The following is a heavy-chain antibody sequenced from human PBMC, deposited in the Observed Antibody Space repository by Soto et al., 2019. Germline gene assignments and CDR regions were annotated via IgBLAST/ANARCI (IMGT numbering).Heavy chain of an antibody. CDR3: ARGLLSSWYQGNWFDP. D-gene: IGHD6-13*01. CDR1: GGSFSGYY. V-gene: IGHV4-34*01. Sequence: SETLSLTCAVYGGSFSGYYWRWIRQPPGKGLEWIGEINHSGSTNYNPSLKSRVTISVDTSKNQFSLKLSSVTAADTAVYYCARGLLSSWYQGNWFDPWGQGTLVTVSS. CDR2: INHSGST. J-gene: IGHJ5*02.